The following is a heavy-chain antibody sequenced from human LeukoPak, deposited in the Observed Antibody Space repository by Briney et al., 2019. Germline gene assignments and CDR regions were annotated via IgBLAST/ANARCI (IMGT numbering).Heavy chain of an antibody. CDR1: GGTFSSYA. CDR3: ANGSGYDAFDI. V-gene: IGHV1-69*13. Sequence: SVKVSCKASGGTFSSYAISWVRQAPGQGLEWMGGIIPIFGTANYAQRFQGRVTITADESTSTAYMELSSQRSEDTAVYYCANGSGYDAFDIWGQGTMVTVSS. CDR2: IIPIFGTA. D-gene: IGHD3-10*01. J-gene: IGHJ3*02.